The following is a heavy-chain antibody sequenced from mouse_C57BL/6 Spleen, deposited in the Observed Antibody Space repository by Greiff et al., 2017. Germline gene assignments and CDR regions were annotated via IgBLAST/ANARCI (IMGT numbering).Heavy chain of an antibody. CDR1: GYTFTDYY. V-gene: IGHV1-76*01. CDR2: IYPGSGNT. J-gene: IGHJ2*01. D-gene: IGHD2-13*01. CDR3: ARGGDYFDY. Sequence: SGAELVRPGASVKLSCKASGYTFTDYYINWVKQRPGQGLEWIARIYPGSGNTYYNEKFKGKATLTAEKSSSTAYMQLSSLTSEDSAVYFCARGGDYFDYWGQGTTLTVSS.